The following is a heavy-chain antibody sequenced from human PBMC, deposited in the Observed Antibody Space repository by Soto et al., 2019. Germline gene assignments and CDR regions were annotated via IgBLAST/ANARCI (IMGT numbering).Heavy chain of an antibody. CDR3: ARAWLLCELLGLDYFDY. CDR2: IYYSGST. J-gene: IGHJ4*02. CDR1: GGSISSGDYY. Sequence: TLSLTCTVSGGSISSGDYYWSWIRQPPGKGLEWIGYIYYSGSTYYNPSLKSRVTISVDTSKNQFSLKLSSVTAADTAVYYCARAWLLCELLGLDYFDYWGQGTLVTASS. D-gene: IGHD1-26*01. V-gene: IGHV4-30-4*01.